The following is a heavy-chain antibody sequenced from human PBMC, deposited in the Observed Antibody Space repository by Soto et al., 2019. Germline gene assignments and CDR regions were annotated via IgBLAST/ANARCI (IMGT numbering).Heavy chain of an antibody. D-gene: IGHD3-22*01. CDR3: ARDSRIYDSSALLFDY. CDR1: GYTFTTYG. J-gene: IGHJ4*02. V-gene: IGHV1-18*01. CDR2: ISAYNGNT. Sequence: GASVKVSCKASGYTFTTYGISWVRQAPGQGLEWMGWISAYNGNTDYAQKFQGRVTMTTDTSTSTVYMELRSLRSDDTAVYYCARDSRIYDSSALLFDYWGQGTLVTVSS.